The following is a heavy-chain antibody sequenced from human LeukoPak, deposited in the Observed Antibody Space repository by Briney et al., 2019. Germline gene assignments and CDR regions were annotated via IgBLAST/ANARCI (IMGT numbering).Heavy chain of an antibody. D-gene: IGHD4-17*01. J-gene: IGHJ4*02. CDR3: ARDGGSRGAYPPR. V-gene: IGHV3-48*02. Sequence: PGGSLRLSCVASGFTFGSYSMNWVRQAPGKGLEWVSYISSGSSIMYYADSVKGRFSISRDNAKNSLFLRMDSLRDDDTAVYYCARDGGSRGAYPPRWGQGTVVTVS. CDR1: GFTFGSYS. CDR2: ISSGSSIM.